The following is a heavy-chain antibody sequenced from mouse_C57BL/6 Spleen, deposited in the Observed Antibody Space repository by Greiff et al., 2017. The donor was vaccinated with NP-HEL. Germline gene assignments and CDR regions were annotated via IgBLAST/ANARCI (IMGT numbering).Heavy chain of an antibody. CDR1: GYTFTSYW. J-gene: IGHJ2*01. V-gene: IGHV1-64*01. CDR3: ASGGVVATSDY. D-gene: IGHD1-1*01. Sequence: QVQLKQSGAELVKPGASVKLSCKASGYTFTSYWMHWVKQRPGQGLEWIGMIHPNSGSTNYNEKFKSKATLTVDKSSSTAYMQLSSLTSEDSAVYYCASGGVVATSDYWGQGTTLTVSS. CDR2: IHPNSGST.